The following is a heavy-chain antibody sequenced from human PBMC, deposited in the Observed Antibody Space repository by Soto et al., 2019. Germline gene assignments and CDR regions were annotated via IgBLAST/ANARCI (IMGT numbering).Heavy chain of an antibody. CDR1: GGTFSSYA. D-gene: IGHD3-22*01. Sequence: ASVKVSCKASGGTFSSYAISWVRQAPGQGLEWMGGIIPIFGTANYAQKFQGRVTITADESTSTAYMELSSLRSEDTAVYYCARNMIVVVTTGMDVWGQGTTVTVSS. CDR3: ARNMIVVVTTGMDV. V-gene: IGHV1-69*13. CDR2: IIPIFGTA. J-gene: IGHJ6*02.